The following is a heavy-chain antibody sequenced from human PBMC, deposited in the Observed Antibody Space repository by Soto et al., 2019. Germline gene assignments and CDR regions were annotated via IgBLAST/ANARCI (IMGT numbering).Heavy chain of an antibody. V-gene: IGHV3-9*01. D-gene: IGHD6-19*01. J-gene: IGHJ4*02. Sequence: SLRLSCAASGFTFGDYAMQWVRQAPGKGLEWVSAISWNSGSIDYADSVKGRFTISRDNAKNSPYLQMDSLRAEDTALYFCAKSHTTSGWYVTTDYWGQGTRVTVSS. CDR2: ISWNSGSI. CDR1: GFTFGDYA. CDR3: AKSHTTSGWYVTTDY.